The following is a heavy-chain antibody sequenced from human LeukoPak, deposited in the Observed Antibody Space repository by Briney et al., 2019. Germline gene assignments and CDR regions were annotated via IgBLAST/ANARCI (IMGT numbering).Heavy chain of an antibody. CDR2: INAGNGNT. J-gene: IGHJ6*04. V-gene: IGHV1-3*01. Sequence: ASVKVSCKASGYTFTSYAMHWVRQAPGQRLEWMGWINAGNGNTKYSQKFQGRVTITRDTSASTAYMEPSSLRSEDTAVYYCARATRVSYGMDVWGKGTTVTVSS. CDR3: ARATRVSYGMDV. D-gene: IGHD3-10*01. CDR1: GYTFTSYA.